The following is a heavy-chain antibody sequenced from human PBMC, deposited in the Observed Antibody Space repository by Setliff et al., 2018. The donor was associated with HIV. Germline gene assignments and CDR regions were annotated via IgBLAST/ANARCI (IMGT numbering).Heavy chain of an antibody. CDR1: GGSISSYY. D-gene: IGHD5-12*01. J-gene: IGHJ6*02. CDR3: AREIWGQVAHVPYGMDV. V-gene: IGHV4-4*07. CDR2: FYTSGST. Sequence: SETLSLTCTVSGGSISSYYWSWIRQPAGKGLEWIGRFYTSGSTNYNPSLKSRVTMSVDTSKNRFSLKVRYVTAADTAIYYCAREIWGQVAHVPYGMDVWGQGTTVTVSS.